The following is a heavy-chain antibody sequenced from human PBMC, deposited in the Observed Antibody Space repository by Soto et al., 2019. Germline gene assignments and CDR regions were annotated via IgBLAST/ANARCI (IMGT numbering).Heavy chain of an antibody. V-gene: IGHV4-39*01. J-gene: IGHJ4*02. D-gene: IGHD2-2*01. CDR3: ARVVAADINSDY. CDR1: GGSIGRSSYY. CDR2: IYYSGST. Sequence: SETLALTCTVSGGSIGRSSYYWGWIRQPPGKGLEWIGSIYYSGSTYYNPSLKSRVTISVDTSKNQFSLKLSSVTAADTAVYYSARVVAADINSDYWGQGTLVTVS.